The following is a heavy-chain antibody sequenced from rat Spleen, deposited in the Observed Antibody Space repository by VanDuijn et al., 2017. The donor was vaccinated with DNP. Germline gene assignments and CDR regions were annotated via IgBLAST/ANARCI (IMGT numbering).Heavy chain of an antibody. Sequence: EVQLVESGGGLVQPGRSLKLSCTASGFTFSDYYMAWVRQAPTRGLEWVASISPSGTNIYYFDSVKGRFTISRDYATSSLYLQMNSLRSEDTATYYCARHGRRVFDYWGQGVMVTVSS. CDR3: ARHGRRVFDY. CDR1: GFTFSDYY. J-gene: IGHJ2*01. V-gene: IGHV5-25*01. D-gene: IGHD1-11*01. CDR2: ISPSGTNI.